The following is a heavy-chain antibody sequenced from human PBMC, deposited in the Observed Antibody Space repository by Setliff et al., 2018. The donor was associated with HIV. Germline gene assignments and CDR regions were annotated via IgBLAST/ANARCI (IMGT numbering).Heavy chain of an antibody. CDR1: GFSFSLYA. D-gene: IGHD1-1*01. J-gene: IGHJ4*02. CDR3: ARDRGDRELDY. CDR2: ISGSGRKT. Sequence: GGSLRLSCKATGFSFSLYAMSWVRQAPGKGLEWVSSISGSGRKTYYGDSVKGRFTISRDKSKNTLYLQMNSLRVEDTALYYCARDRGDRELDYWGQGTLVTVSS. V-gene: IGHV3-23*01.